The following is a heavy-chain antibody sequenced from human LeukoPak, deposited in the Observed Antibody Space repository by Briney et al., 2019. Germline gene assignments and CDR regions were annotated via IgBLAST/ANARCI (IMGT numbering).Heavy chain of an antibody. J-gene: IGHJ4*02. V-gene: IGHV3-30-3*01. D-gene: IGHD4-17*01. Sequence: GGSLRLSCAASGFTFSSYAMHWVRQAPGKGLEWVAVVSFDGSNKYYADSVKGRFTISRDNSKNTLSLQMNSLRAEDTSVYYCARDTTVTRGGFDYWGQGTLVTVSS. CDR2: VSFDGSNK. CDR3: ARDTTVTRGGFDY. CDR1: GFTFSSYA.